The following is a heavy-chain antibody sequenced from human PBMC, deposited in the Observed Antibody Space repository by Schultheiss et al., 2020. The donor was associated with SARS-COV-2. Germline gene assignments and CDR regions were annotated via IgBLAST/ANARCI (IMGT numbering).Heavy chain of an antibody. Sequence: SETLSLTCAVYGGSFSGYYWSWIRQPPGKGLEWIGEINHSGSTNYNPSLKSRVIISVDTSKNQFSLKLSSVTAADTAVYYCAREFWSITIFGVVSRHPFDPWGQGTLVTVSS. J-gene: IGHJ5*02. V-gene: IGHV4-34*01. CDR3: AREFWSITIFGVVSRHPFDP. CDR1: GGSFSGYY. D-gene: IGHD3-3*01. CDR2: INHSGST.